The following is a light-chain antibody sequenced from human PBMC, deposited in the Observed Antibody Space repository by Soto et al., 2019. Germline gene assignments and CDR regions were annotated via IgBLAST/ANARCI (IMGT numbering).Light chain of an antibody. CDR3: QQSYSTPRCT. CDR2: AAS. J-gene: IGKJ3*01. CDR1: QSISSY. Sequence: DIQMTQSPSSLSASVGDRVTITCRASQSISSYLNWYQQKPGKAPKLLIYAASSLQSGVPSRFSGSGSGTDVTLTISSLQPEDFATYYCQQSYSTPRCTFGPGTKVDIK. V-gene: IGKV1-39*01.